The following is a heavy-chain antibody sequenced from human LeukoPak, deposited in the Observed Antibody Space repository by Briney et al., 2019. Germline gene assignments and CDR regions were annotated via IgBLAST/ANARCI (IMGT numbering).Heavy chain of an antibody. J-gene: IGHJ4*02. CDR3: ARRDYDSSGYYYVGGFDY. CDR1: GYSISSGYY. CDR2: IYHSGST. D-gene: IGHD3-22*01. V-gene: IGHV4-38-2*01. Sequence: SETLSLTCAVSGYSISSGYYWGWIQQPPGKGLEWIGSIYHSGSTYYNPSLKSRVTISVDTSKNQFSLKLSSVAAADTAVYYCARRDYDSSGYYYVGGFDYWGQGTLVTVSS.